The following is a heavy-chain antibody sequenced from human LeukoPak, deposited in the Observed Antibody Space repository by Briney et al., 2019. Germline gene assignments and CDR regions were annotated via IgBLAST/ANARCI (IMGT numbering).Heavy chain of an antibody. CDR2: IYHSGST. CDR3: ARGFGGYSSSWPPNY. CDR1: GGSISSGGYY. D-gene: IGHD6-13*01. J-gene: IGHJ4*02. V-gene: IGHV4-30-2*01. Sequence: SETLSLTCTVSGGSISSGGYYWSWIRQPPGKGLEWIGYIYHSGSTYYNPSLKSRVTISVDRSKNQFSLKLSSVTAADTAVYYCARGFGGYSSSWPPNYWGQGTLVTVSS.